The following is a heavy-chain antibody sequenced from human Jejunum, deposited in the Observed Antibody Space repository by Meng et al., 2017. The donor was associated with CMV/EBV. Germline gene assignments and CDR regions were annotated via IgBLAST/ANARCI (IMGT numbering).Heavy chain of an antibody. V-gene: IGHV3-30*02. CDR3: AKDKIPVSPYYYGMDV. J-gene: IGHJ6*02. CDR2: IRFDGTNN. CDR1: FAFSSYA. Sequence: FAFSSYAMHWVRQAPGKGLEWVAFIRFDGTNNYLVDSVKGRFTISRDNSKNMLFLQMNSLSAEDTAVYYCAKDKIPVSPYYYGMDVWGQGTTVTVSS. D-gene: IGHD4-11*01.